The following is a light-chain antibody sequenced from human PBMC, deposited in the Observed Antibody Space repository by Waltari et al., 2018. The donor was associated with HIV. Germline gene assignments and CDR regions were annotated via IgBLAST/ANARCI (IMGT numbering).Light chain of an antibody. CDR2: EVT. Sequence: QFALTQPPSSSGSLGPSVPISCPGSSSALWAYDSVSWFQQHPRSATKLLLYEVTMRPSSVSDRFSGSRYGSTAFLTVAGLQPDDEATYFCSSYGDSLRVLFGGGNNVTVL. CDR3: SSYGDSLRVL. J-gene: IGLJ3*02. V-gene: IGLV2-8*01. CDR1: SSALWAYDS.